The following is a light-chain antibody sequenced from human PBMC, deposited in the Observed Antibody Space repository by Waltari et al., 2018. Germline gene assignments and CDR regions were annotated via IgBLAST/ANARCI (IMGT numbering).Light chain of an antibody. Sequence: QSALTQPASVSGSPGQSITISFTGTGSDFGGYKFVPWYQQPPGKAPKLMIYDVSNRPSGVSNRFSGSKSGNTASLTISGLQAEDEADYYCSSYTSSSTVFGTGTKVTVL. CDR2: DVS. CDR1: GSDFGGYKF. J-gene: IGLJ1*01. CDR3: SSYTSSSTV. V-gene: IGLV2-14*03.